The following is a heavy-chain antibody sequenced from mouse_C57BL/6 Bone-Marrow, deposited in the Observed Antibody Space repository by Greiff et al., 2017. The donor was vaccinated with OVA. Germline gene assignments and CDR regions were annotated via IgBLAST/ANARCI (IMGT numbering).Heavy chain of an antibody. J-gene: IGHJ2*02. V-gene: IGHV1-59*01. CDR1: GYTFTNYW. Sequence: VQLQESGAELVRPGTSVKLSCKASGYTFTNYWMHWVKQRPGQGLEWIGVIAPSDSYINYNHKFKGRATLTVDTSSSTAYMHLSSLTSEDSAVYYCAHYDSRLYLHYWGQGTSLTVSS. CDR3: AHYDSRLYLHY. D-gene: IGHD1-1*01. CDR2: IAPSDSYI.